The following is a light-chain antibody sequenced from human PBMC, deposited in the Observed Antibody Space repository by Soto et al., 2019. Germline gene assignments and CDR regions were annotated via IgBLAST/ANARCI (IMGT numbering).Light chain of an antibody. V-gene: IGKV1-5*03. CDR3: QHYNSYSEA. CDR1: QSISNW. J-gene: IGKJ1*01. Sequence: DIQMTQSPSFVSASIGDRVTITCRASQSISNWLAWYQQKPGKAPKLLIYKASTLKSGVPSRFSGSGSGTEFTLTISSLQPDDFATYYCQHYNSYSEAFGQGTKVDIK. CDR2: KAS.